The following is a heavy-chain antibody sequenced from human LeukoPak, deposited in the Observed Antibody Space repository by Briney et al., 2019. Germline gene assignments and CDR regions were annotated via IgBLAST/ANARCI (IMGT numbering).Heavy chain of an antibody. CDR1: GGSVSSYY. D-gene: IGHD4-23*01. V-gene: IGHV4-4*09. CDR2: IHSSGIA. CDR3: ARGRSMVTPFDS. J-gene: IGHJ4*02. Sequence: SETLSLSCTVSGGSVSSYYWSWIRQPPGKGLEWIGYIHSSGIADYNPPLKSRVAMSVDMSKNHFSLRLSFVTAADTAVYLCARGRSMVTPFDSWGQGALVTVSS.